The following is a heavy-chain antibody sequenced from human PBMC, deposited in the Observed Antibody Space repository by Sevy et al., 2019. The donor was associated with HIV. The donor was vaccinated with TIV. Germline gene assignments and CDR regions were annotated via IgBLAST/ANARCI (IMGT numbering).Heavy chain of an antibody. J-gene: IGHJ3*01. CDR2: IFHTGNT. D-gene: IGHD3-22*01. Sequence: SETLSLTCAVSGYSISSGYYWGWIRQPPGKELEWIGSIFHTGNTYSNPSLKSRVTISLDKSKNQFSLNLRSVTAADTAVYYCARRHYYDSGGLDNFDVWGQGTMVTVSS. CDR1: GYSISSGYY. CDR3: ARRHYYDSGGLDNFDV. V-gene: IGHV4-38-2*01.